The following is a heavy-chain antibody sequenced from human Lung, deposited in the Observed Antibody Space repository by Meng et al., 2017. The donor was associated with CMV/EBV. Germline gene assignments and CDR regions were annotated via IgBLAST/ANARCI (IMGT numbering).Heavy chain of an antibody. CDR3: AKTEYYDSSGYDK. CDR2: ISGSGSRL. V-gene: IGHV3-23*01. D-gene: IGHD3-22*01. J-gene: IGHJ4*02. Sequence: GESLKISCAASGFTFSNYAMSWVRQAPGKGLEWVSDISGSGSRLYYADSVTGRFTISRDNSKNTLYLQMNSLRAEDTAVYYCAKTEYYDSSGYDKWGQERWSPSPQ. CDR1: GFTFSNYA.